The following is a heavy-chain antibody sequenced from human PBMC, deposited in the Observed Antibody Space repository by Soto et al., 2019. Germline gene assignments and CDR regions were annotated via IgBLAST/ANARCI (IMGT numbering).Heavy chain of an antibody. V-gene: IGHV3-66*01. CDR1: GFAVSSNY. CDR3: ARSRTGTTYGGMDV. Sequence: EVQLVESGGDLVQPGGSLRLSCAASGFAVSSNYMTWVREAPGKGLEWVSVIHSGGDTHYADSVRGRFTISRDNSKNTLYLQMNSLRDEDTAVYYCARSRTGTTYGGMDVWGPGTTVTVYS. D-gene: IGHD1-7*01. J-gene: IGHJ6*02. CDR2: IHSGGDT.